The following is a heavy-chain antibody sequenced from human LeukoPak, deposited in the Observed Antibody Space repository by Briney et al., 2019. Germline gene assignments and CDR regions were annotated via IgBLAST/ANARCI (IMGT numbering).Heavy chain of an antibody. CDR1: GFTFRNYS. Sequence: GGSLRLSCAASGFTFRNYSMNWVRQAPGKGLEWVSFISSSRSYIYYADSVKGRFTISRDNAKNSLYLLMNSLRAGDTAVYYCARGSRFGELNYWGQGTLVTVSS. CDR2: ISSSRSYI. J-gene: IGHJ4*02. V-gene: IGHV3-21*01. D-gene: IGHD3-10*01. CDR3: ARGSRFGELNY.